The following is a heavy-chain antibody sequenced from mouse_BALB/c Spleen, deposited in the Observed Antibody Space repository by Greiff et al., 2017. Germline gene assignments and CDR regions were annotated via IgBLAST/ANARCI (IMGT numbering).Heavy chain of an antibody. Sequence: EVKVEESGGGLVQPGGSRKLSCAASGFTFSSFGMHWVRQAPEKGLEWVAYISSGSSTIYYADTVKGRFTISRDNPKNTLFLQMTSLRSEDTAMYYCARGGGYITTVPDYWGQGTSVTVSS. CDR1: GFTFSSFG. CDR2: ISSGSSTI. D-gene: IGHD1-1*01. CDR3: ARGGGYITTVPDY. J-gene: IGHJ4*01. V-gene: IGHV5-17*02.